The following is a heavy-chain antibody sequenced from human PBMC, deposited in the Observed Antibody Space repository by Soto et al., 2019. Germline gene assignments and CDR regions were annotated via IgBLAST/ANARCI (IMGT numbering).Heavy chain of an antibody. CDR3: ARAREHCSSTSCYPFDP. D-gene: IGHD2-2*01. CDR2: ISAYNGNT. J-gene: IGHJ5*02. CDR1: GYTFTSYG. V-gene: IGHV1-18*04. Sequence: ASVKVSCKASGYTFTSYGISWVRQAPGQGLEWMGWISAYNGNTNYAQKLQGRVTMTTDTSTSTAYMELRSLRSDDTAVYYCARAREHCSSTSCYPFDPWGQGTLVTFSS.